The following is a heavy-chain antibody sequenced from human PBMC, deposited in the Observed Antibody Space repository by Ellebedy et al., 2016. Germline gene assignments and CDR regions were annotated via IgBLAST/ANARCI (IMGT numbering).Heavy chain of an antibody. CDR1: GFSLSTLGVG. Sequence: SGPTLVKPTQTLTLTCTFSGFSLSTLGVGVVWIRQPPGKALEWLALLYWDDDKVYSPSLKSRLTLTKDTSKSQVVLTMTNVDPLDTATYYCAHSRYYDHTGYFDYYYSLDVWGKGTTVIVSS. J-gene: IGHJ6*03. D-gene: IGHD3-22*01. V-gene: IGHV2-5*02. CDR3: AHSRYYDHTGYFDYYYSLDV. CDR2: LYWDDDK.